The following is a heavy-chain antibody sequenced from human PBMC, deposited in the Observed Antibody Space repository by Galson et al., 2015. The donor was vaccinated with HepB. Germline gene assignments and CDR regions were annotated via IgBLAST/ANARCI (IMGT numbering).Heavy chain of an antibody. V-gene: IGHV3-48*02. CDR1: GFTFSSYS. CDR2: ISSSSSTI. CDR3: ARDGYSYDSSGYLTTPLDY. D-gene: IGHD3-22*01. Sequence: SLRLSCAASGFTFSSYSMNWVRQAPGKGLEWVSYISSSSSTIYYADSVKGRFTISRDNAKNSLYLQMNSLRDEDTAVYYCARDGYSYDSSGYLTTPLDYWGQGTLVTVSS. J-gene: IGHJ4*02.